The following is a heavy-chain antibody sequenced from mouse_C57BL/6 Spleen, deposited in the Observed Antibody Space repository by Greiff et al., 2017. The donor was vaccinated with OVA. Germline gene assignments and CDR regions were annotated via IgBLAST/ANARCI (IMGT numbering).Heavy chain of an antibody. J-gene: IGHJ2*01. CDR1: GYAFSSSW. CDR3: ASEGLYYYGSSFDY. D-gene: IGHD1-1*01. V-gene: IGHV1-82*01. CDR2: IYPGDGDT. Sequence: VKLMESGPELVKPGASVKISCKASGYAFSSSWMNWVKQRPGKGLEWIGRIYPGDGDTNYNGKFKGKATLTADKSSSTAYMQLSSLTSEDSAVYFCASEGLYYYGSSFDYWGQGTTLTVSS.